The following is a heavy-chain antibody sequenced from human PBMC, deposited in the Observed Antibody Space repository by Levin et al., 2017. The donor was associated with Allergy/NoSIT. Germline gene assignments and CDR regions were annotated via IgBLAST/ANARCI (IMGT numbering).Heavy chain of an antibody. J-gene: IGHJ5*02. CDR3: AKDRTAAGTRWFDP. CDR2: ISGSGGST. Sequence: GESLKISCAASGFTFSSYAMSWVRQAPGKGLEWVSAISGSGGSTYYADSVKGRFTISRDNSKNTLYLQMNSLRAEDTAVYYCAKDRTAAGTRWFDPWGQGTLVTVSS. V-gene: IGHV3-23*01. CDR1: GFTFSSYA. D-gene: IGHD6-13*01.